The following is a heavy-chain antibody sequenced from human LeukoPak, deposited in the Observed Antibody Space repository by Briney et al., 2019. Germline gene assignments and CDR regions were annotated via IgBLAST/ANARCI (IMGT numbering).Heavy chain of an antibody. J-gene: IGHJ5*02. V-gene: IGHV4-34*01. CDR2: INHSGST. D-gene: IGHD3-3*01. CDR1: DGSFSGYN. CDR3: ARGRRYDFWSGDFAFDP. Sequence: SETLSLTCAVYDGSFSGYNWSWIRQPPGKGLEWIGEINHSGSTNYNPSLKSRVTISVDTSKNQISLKESSVTAADTAVYYCARGRRYDFWSGDFAFDPWGQGTLVTVSS.